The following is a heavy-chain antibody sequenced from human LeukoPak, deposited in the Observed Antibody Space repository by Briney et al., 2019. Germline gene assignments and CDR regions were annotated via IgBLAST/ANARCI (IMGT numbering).Heavy chain of an antibody. J-gene: IGHJ4*02. Sequence: GGSLRLSCAASGFTFSASAIHWVRQASGKGREWVGRIRSKANSYATAYAASVKGRFTISRDDSKNTAYLQMNSLKTEDTAVYYCTRRPDYYDSSGYENWGQGTLVTVSS. CDR1: GFTFSASA. CDR2: IRSKANSYAT. D-gene: IGHD3-22*01. CDR3: TRRPDYYDSSGYEN. V-gene: IGHV3-73*01.